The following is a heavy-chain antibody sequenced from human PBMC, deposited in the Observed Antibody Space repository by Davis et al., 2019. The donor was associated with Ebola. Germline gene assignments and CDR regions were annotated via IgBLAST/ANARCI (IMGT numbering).Heavy chain of an antibody. CDR3: ARGSRLYYDFWSGTTTRYYYGMDV. Sequence: AASVKVSCKASGYTFTSYAMHWVRHAPGQRLEWMGWINAGNGNTKYSQKFQGRVTITRDTSASTAYMELGSLRSEDTAVYYCARGSRLYYDFWSGTTTRYYYGMDVWGQGTTVTVSS. V-gene: IGHV1-3*01. J-gene: IGHJ6*02. CDR2: INAGNGNT. D-gene: IGHD3-3*01. CDR1: GYTFTSYA.